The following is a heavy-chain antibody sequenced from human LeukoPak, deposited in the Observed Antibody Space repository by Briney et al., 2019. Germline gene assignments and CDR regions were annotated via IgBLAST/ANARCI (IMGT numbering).Heavy chain of an antibody. Sequence: PSETLSLTCTVSGGSISSGGYYWSWIRQHPGKGLEWIGYIYYSGSTYYNPSLKSRVTISVDTSKNQFSLKLSSVTAADTAVYYCARGRQIYYFDYWGREPWSPSPQ. CDR1: GGSISSGGYY. J-gene: IGHJ4*02. CDR3: ARGRQIYYFDY. CDR2: IYYSGST. V-gene: IGHV4-31*03.